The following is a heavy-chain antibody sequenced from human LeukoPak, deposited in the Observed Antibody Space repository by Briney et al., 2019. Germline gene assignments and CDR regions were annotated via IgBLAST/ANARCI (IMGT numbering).Heavy chain of an antibody. CDR1: GFLFSTYW. J-gene: IGHJ4*02. CDR3: ARRDGYTILNY. Sequence: GGSLTLPCAASGFLFSTYWMPWVRQAPGKGLEWVDNKNQDGSEIYYLASVKGRFTISRDNAKSSLSLQMNSLRAEDTAVYYCARRDGYTILNYWGQGTLVTVSS. CDR2: KNQDGSEI. V-gene: IGHV3-7*01. D-gene: IGHD5-12*01.